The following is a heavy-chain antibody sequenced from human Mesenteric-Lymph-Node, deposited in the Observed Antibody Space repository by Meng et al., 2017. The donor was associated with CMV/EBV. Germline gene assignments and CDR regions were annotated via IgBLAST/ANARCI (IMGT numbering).Heavy chain of an antibody. V-gene: IGHV4-39*07. CDR3: ARGFGQWLIRFYYYYGMDV. D-gene: IGHD6-19*01. J-gene: IGHJ6*02. CDR2: IYYSGST. CDR1: GGSISSSSYY. Sequence: SETLSLTCTVSGGSISSSSYYWGWIRQPPGKGLEWIGSIYYSGSTYYNPSLKSRVTISVDTSKNQFSLKLSSVTAADTAVYYCARGFGQWLIRFYYYYGMDVWGQGTTVTVSS.